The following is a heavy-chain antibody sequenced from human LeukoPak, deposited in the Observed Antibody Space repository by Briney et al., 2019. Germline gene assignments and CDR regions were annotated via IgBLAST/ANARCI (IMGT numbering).Heavy chain of an antibody. Sequence: SETLSLTCAVYGGSFSGYYWSWIRQPPGKGLEWIGEINHSGSTNYNPSLKSRVTISVDTSKNQFSLKLSSVTAADTAVYYCASLGGSYYGYYYYYGMDVWAKGPRSPSP. J-gene: IGHJ6*02. V-gene: IGHV4-34*01. D-gene: IGHD1-26*01. CDR1: GGSFSGYY. CDR3: ASLGGSYYGYYYYYGMDV. CDR2: INHSGST.